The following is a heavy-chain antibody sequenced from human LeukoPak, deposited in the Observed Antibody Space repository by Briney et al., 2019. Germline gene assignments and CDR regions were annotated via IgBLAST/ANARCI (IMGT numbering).Heavy chain of an antibody. CDR2: ISGISHNI. J-gene: IGHJ5*02. V-gene: IGHV3-11*04. CDR3: AREGLERLGTDYNWFDP. Sequence: GGSLRLSCAPSGFIFSDFYMSWIRQAPGKGLEWVSYISGISHNIQYADSVKGRFTVSRDNAKKSLYLQMSSLRAEDTAVYYCAREGLERLGTDYNWFDPWGQGTLVTVSS. CDR1: GFIFSDFY. D-gene: IGHD1-1*01.